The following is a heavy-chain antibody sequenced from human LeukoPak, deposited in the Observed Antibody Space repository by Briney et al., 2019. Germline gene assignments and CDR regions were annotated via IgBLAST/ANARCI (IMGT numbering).Heavy chain of an antibody. D-gene: IGHD2-21*01. CDR1: GGSITSSNYY. Sequence: SETLSLTCTVSGGSITSSNYYWGWIRQPPGKGLEWIATIYYTEITYYHPSLKSRVTISVDTSKTHFSLKLSSVTAADTAVYFCARRQGGGCFDYWGQGTLVSV. J-gene: IGHJ4*02. V-gene: IGHV4-39*01. CDR3: ARRQGGGCFDY. CDR2: IYYTEIT.